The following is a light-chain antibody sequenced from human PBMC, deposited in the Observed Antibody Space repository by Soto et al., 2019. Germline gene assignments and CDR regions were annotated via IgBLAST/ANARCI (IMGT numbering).Light chain of an antibody. Sequence: GDRVTITCRASESISKWLAWYQQKPGKAPKLLIYAASTLQSGVPSRFSGSGSGTDFTLTISCLQSEDFATYYCQQYYSYPAITFGQRTRLEIK. CDR2: AAS. CDR3: QQYYSYPAIT. J-gene: IGKJ5*01. CDR1: ESISKW. V-gene: IGKV1-8*01.